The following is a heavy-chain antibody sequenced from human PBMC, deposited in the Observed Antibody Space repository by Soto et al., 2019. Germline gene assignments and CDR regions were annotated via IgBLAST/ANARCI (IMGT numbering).Heavy chain of an antibody. J-gene: IGHJ4*02. CDR2: IYYNGST. D-gene: IGHD4-17*01. CDR3: ASVYGDYLDF. V-gene: IGHV4-59*01. CDR1: GGSISSYY. Sequence: SETLSLTCTVSGGSISSYYWSWIRQPPGKGLEWIGYIYYNGSTNYNPSLKSRVTISVDTSKNQFSLKLSSVTAADTAVYYCASVYGDYLDFWGQGTLVTVSS.